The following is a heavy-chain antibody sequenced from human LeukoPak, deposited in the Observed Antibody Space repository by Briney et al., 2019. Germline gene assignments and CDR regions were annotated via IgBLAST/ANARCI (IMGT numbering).Heavy chain of an antibody. D-gene: IGHD3-10*01. CDR1: GGTFSSCA. CDR3: ARGSGSGSLYRPSQFDY. CDR2: IIPIFGTA. Sequence: VASVKVSCKASGGTFSSCAISWVRQAPGQGLEWMGGIIPIFGTANYAQKFQGRVTITADESTSTAYMELSSLRSEDTAVYYCARGSGSGSLYRPSQFDYWGQGTLVTVSS. V-gene: IGHV1-69*13. J-gene: IGHJ4*02.